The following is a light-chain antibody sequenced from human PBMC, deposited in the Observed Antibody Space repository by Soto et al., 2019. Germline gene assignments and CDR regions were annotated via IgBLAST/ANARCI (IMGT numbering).Light chain of an antibody. V-gene: IGKV3-20*01. CDR2: GAS. CDR3: HQYGDSPT. CDR1: QSVVSDY. J-gene: IGKJ1*01. Sequence: EIVLTQSPGTLSLSPGERATLSCKASQSVVSDYLAWYQQKPGQAPRLLIYGASTRATGIPDRFSGSGSGKDFTLTISRLEPEDFAVYYCHQYGDSPTFGQGTKVEI.